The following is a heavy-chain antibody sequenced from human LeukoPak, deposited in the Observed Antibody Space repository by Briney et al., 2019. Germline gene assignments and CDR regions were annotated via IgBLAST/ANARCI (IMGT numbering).Heavy chain of an antibody. D-gene: IGHD1-26*01. CDR1: GYTFTSNY. CDR2: ISPSGGST. Sequence: ASVKVSCKAFGYTFTSNYMHWVRQAPGQGPEWMGVISPSGGSTTYAQKFQGRVTLTRDMSTSTDYLELSSLRSEDTAVYYCARENSVGAFDYWGQGTLVTVSS. V-gene: IGHV1-46*01. CDR3: ARENSVGAFDY. J-gene: IGHJ4*02.